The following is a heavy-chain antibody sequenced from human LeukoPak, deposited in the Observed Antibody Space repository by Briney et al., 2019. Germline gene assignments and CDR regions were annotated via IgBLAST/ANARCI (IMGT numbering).Heavy chain of an antibody. CDR1: GGSISSSSYY. CDR3: ARVPENYYDSSGYYFDY. CDR2: IYYSGST. Sequence: PSETLSLTCTVSGGSISSSSYYWGWIRQPPGKGLEWIGSIYYSGSTYYNPSLKSRVTISVDTSKNQFSLKLSSVTAADTAVYYCARVPENYYDSSGYYFDYWGQGTLVTVSS. J-gene: IGHJ4*02. V-gene: IGHV4-39*07. D-gene: IGHD3-22*01.